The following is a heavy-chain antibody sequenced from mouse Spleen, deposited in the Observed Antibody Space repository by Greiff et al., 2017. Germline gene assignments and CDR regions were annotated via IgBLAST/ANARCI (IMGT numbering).Heavy chain of an antibody. CDR1: GFTFSSYA. CDR2: ISSGGGNT. J-gene: IGHJ2*01. V-gene: IGHV5-9-3*01. CDR3: ARPDYDYYYFDY. D-gene: IGHD2-4*01. Sequence: EVQGVESGGGLVKLGGSLKLSCAASGFTFSSYAMSWVRQTPEKRLEWVATISSGGGNTYYPDSVKGRFTISRDNAKNTLYLQMSSLKSEDTAMYYCARPDYDYYYFDYWGQGTTLTVSS.